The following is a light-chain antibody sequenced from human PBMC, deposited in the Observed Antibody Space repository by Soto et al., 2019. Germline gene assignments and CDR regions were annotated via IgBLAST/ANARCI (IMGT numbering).Light chain of an antibody. CDR3: QHSYSTPAT. CDR1: QSISSY. Sequence: DIQMTQSPSSLSASVGDRVTITCRASQSISSYLNWYQQKPGKAPKLLIYAASSLQSGVPSRFSGSGSGTDFTLTISSLQPEDFATYYCQHSYSTPATFGQGTKLDIK. J-gene: IGKJ2*01. V-gene: IGKV1-39*01. CDR2: AAS.